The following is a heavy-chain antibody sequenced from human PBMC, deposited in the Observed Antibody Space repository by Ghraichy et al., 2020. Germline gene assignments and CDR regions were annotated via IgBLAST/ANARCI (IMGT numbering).Heavy chain of an antibody. CDR3: AREQRGPRRGITMVRGVSPGWFDP. CDR2: INHSGST. J-gene: IGHJ5*02. CDR1: GGSFSGYY. Sequence: SETLSLTCAVYGGSFSGYYWSWIRQPPGKGLEWIGEINHSGSTNYNPSLKSRVTISVDTSKNQFSLKLSSVTAADTAVYYCAREQRGPRRGITMVRGVSPGWFDPWGQGTLVTVSS. V-gene: IGHV4-34*01. D-gene: IGHD3-10*01.